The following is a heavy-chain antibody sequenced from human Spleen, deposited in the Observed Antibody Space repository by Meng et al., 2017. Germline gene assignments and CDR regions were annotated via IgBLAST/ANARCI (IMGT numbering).Heavy chain of an antibody. J-gene: IGHJ4*02. Sequence: QVQPAKSGAAVKKPGASVKVSCKAWDYTFTGYGVSWVRQAPGQGLEWMAWLGAHDGDTSHAPKFQGRVTVSADRPTATAYMELRSLRSDDTAVYYCARGTPGRSYSDYWGQGTLVTVSS. CDR3: ARGTPGRSYSDY. V-gene: IGHV1-18*01. D-gene: IGHD3-10*01. CDR2: LGAHDGDT. CDR1: DYTFTGYG.